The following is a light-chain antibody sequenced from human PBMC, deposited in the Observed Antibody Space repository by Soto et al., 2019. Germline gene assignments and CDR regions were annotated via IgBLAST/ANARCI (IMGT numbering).Light chain of an antibody. CDR2: DVS. J-gene: IGLJ1*01. V-gene: IGLV2-11*01. CDR3: CSYAGSYTFGV. CDR1: SSDVGGYNY. Sequence: QSALTQPRSVSGSPGQSVTISCTGTSSDVGGYNYVSWYQQHPSKAPKRMIYDVSKRPSGVPDRFSGSKSGNTASLTISGLQAEDEADYYCCSYAGSYTFGVFGTGTKVTVL.